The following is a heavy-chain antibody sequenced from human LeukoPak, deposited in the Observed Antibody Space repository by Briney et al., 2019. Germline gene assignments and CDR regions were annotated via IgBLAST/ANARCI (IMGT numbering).Heavy chain of an antibody. CDR1: GGSISNYY. CDR3: ARVYRGSYFP. CDR2: IYYSGTT. Sequence: SETLSLTCTVSGGSISNYYWNWIRQPPGKGLEWIGYIYYSGTTNYNPSLKSRVSMSVDTSKNQFSLKLSSVTAADTAVYYCARVYRGSYFPWGQGTLVTVSS. V-gene: IGHV4-59*12. J-gene: IGHJ5*02. D-gene: IGHD1-26*01.